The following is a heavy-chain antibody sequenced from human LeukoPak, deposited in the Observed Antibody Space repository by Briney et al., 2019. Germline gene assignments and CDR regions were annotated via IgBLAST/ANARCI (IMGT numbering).Heavy chain of an antibody. J-gene: IGHJ4*02. V-gene: IGHV4-4*02. Sequence: SETLSLTCTASGGSITSRDCWSWVRQPPGKGLEWIGEICLDGRIHYTPSLKSRISISIDRSKDQFSLNLISVAAADTAIYFCASQGGLRNDFWGQGTLVTVSS. D-gene: IGHD2-15*01. CDR1: GGSITSRDC. CDR3: ASQGGLRNDF. CDR2: ICLDGRI.